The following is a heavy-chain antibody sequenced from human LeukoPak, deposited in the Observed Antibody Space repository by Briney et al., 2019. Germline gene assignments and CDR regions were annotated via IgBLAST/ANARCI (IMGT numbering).Heavy chain of an antibody. CDR1: GGSISNYY. CDR3: ARDSNSGSYCSSTSCPYWYFDL. Sequence: SETLSLTCTVSGGSISNYYWSWIRQPPGKGLEWIGYIYYSGSTNYSPSLKSRVTISLDTSKKQFSLKLSSVTAADTAVYYCARDSNSGSYCSSTSCPYWYFDLWGRGTLVTVSS. V-gene: IGHV4-59*01. J-gene: IGHJ2*01. D-gene: IGHD2-2*01. CDR2: IYYSGST.